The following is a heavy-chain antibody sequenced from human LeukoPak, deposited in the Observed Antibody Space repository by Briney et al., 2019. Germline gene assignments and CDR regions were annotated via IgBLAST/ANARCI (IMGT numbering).Heavy chain of an antibody. V-gene: IGHV4-59*01. CDR1: GASISTFY. Sequence: PSETLSLTCTVSGASISTFYWSRIRQPPGKGLEWIGYLFFGGSTNYNPSLKSRVTISSDTSKNQLSLKLTSVTAADTAVYYCARAGGGWSFDYLGQGTLVSVCS. CDR3: ARAGGGWSFDY. J-gene: IGHJ4*02. D-gene: IGHD6-19*01. CDR2: LFFGGST.